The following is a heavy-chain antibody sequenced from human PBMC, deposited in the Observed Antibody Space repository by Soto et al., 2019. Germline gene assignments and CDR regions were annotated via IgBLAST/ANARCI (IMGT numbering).Heavy chain of an antibody. Sequence: SGTLALTCSVLGDSRSAYDWSWVGRCPGKGLEWIANIYYRGNTNYNPSLESRVTISIDTSKNQFSLKLNSLTAADTAVYYCARHSKKTGDFDYYYGMDVWGQGTTVT. J-gene: IGHJ6*02. D-gene: IGHD7-27*01. V-gene: IGHV4-59*08. CDR2: IYYRGNT. CDR3: ARHSKKTGDFDYYYGMDV. CDR1: GDSRSAYD.